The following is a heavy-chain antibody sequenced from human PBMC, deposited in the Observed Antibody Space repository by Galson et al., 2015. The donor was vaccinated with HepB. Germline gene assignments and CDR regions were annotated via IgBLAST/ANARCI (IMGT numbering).Heavy chain of an antibody. J-gene: IGHJ4*02. CDR1: GYTFTSYG. Sequence: SVKVSCKASGYTFTSYGISWVRQAPGQGLEWMGWISAYNGNTNYAQKLQGRVTMTTDTSTSTAYMELRSLRSDDTAVYYCARDRLWFGELLGGDYWGQGTLLTVSS. CDR2: ISAYNGNT. V-gene: IGHV1-18*01. D-gene: IGHD3-10*01. CDR3: ARDRLWFGELLGGDY.